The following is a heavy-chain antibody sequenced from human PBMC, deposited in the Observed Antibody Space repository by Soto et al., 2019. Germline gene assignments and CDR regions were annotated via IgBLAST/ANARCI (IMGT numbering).Heavy chain of an antibody. Sequence: QVQPVQSGAEVKKPGSSVKVSCKASGGTFSSYAISWVRQAPGQGLEWMGGIIPIFGTGNYAQKFQGRVTITADESTSTAYMELSSLRSEDTAVYYCARAPGYCSGGSCRITYYFDYWGQGALVTVSS. V-gene: IGHV1-69*01. CDR3: ARAPGYCSGGSCRITYYFDY. CDR1: GGTFSSYA. J-gene: IGHJ4*02. D-gene: IGHD2-15*01. CDR2: IIPIFGTG.